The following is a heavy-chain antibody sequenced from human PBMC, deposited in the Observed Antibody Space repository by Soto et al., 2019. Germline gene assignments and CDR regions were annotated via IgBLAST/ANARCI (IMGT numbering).Heavy chain of an antibody. CDR3: ARTLYSGYDRWYYFDY. Sequence: SGPTLVNPTQTRTLTCTFSGFSLSTSGMCVSWIRQPPGKALEWLARIDWDDDKYYSTSLKTRLTISKDTSKNQVVLTMTNMDPVDTATYYCARTLYSGYDRWYYFDYWGQGTLVTVSS. V-gene: IGHV2-70*11. D-gene: IGHD5-12*01. CDR1: GFSLSTSGMC. CDR2: IDWDDDK. J-gene: IGHJ4*02.